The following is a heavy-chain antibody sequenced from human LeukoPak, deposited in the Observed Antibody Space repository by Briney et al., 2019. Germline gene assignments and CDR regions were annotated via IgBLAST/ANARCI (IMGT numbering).Heavy chain of an antibody. CDR2: INWNGDRT. D-gene: IGHD1-7*01. CDR3: AREYNWNYALIDY. Sequence: GGSLRLSCAASGFTFDDYGMSWVRQAPGKGLEWVSGINWNGDRTGYADSVRGRFTISRDNAKNSLYLQMNSLRAEDTAVYYCAREYNWNYALIDYWGQGTLVTVSS. J-gene: IGHJ4*02. V-gene: IGHV3-20*04. CDR1: GFTFDDYG.